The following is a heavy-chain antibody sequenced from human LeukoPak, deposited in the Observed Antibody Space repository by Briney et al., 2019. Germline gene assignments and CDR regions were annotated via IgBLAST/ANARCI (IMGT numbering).Heavy chain of an antibody. V-gene: IGHV3-23*01. J-gene: IGHJ4*02. CDR3: AKVLSGWYFDY. D-gene: IGHD6-19*01. Sequence: PGGSLRLSCAASGFTFSSYAMSWVRQAPGKGLEWVSVISGSGGGSTYYADSVKGRFTISRDNSKNTLYLQMNSLRAEDTAVYYCAKVLSGWYFDYWGQGTLVTVSS. CDR1: GFTFSSYA. CDR2: ISGSGGGST.